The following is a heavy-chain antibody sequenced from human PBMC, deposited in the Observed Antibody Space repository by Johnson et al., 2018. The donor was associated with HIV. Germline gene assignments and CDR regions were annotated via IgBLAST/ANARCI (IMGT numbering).Heavy chain of an antibody. J-gene: IGHJ3*02. CDR3: ATSGDKYSSNWAVVGATWSDAFD. CDR1: GFTFSSYA. CDR2: ISYDGSNK. Sequence: QVQLVESGGGVVQPGRSLRLSCAASGFTFSSYALHWVRQAPGKGLEWVTVISYDGSNKYYADSVKGRFTISRDNSKNSLSLQMNSLRAEDTAVYYCATSGDKYSSNWAVVGATWSDAFD. V-gene: IGHV3-30*04. D-gene: IGHD6-13*01.